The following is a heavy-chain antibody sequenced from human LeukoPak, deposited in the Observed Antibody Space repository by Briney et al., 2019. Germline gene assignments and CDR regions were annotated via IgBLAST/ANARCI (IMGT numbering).Heavy chain of an antibody. CDR2: INHSGST. D-gene: IGHD3-10*01. V-gene: IGHV4-34*01. CDR1: GGSFSGYY. CDR3: ARGTPHYYGSGTYYIGRFDP. J-gene: IGHJ5*02. Sequence: SETLSLTCGVYGGSFSGYYWSWIRQPPGKGLEWIGEINHSGSTNYNPLLKSRVTISLDTSKNQFSLKLSSVTAADTAVYYCARGTPHYYGSGTYYIGRFDPWGQGTLVTVSS.